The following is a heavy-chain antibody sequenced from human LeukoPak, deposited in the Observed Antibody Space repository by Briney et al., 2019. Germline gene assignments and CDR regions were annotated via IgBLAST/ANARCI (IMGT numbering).Heavy chain of an antibody. CDR3: ARAPGYCSGGSCYPGYYGMDV. CDR1: GYTFTAYY. D-gene: IGHD2-15*01. Sequence: RASVKVTCKASGYTFTAYYMHWVRQAPGQGLEWMGWINPNSGGTNYAQKVQGRVTMTRYTSISTAYMELSRLTSDDTAVYYCARAPGYCSGGSCYPGYYGMDVWGQGTTVTVSS. J-gene: IGHJ6*02. V-gene: IGHV1-2*02. CDR2: INPNSGGT.